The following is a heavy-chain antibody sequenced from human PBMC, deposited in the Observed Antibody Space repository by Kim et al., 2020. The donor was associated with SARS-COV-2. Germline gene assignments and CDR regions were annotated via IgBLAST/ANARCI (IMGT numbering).Heavy chain of an antibody. CDR3: AKRLDY. V-gene: IGHV3-23*01. CDR2: GSGGST. D-gene: IGHD2-21*01. Sequence: GSGGSTYSADSVKGRFTISRDNSKNTLYLQMNSLRAEDTAVYYCAKRLDYWGQGTLVTVSS. J-gene: IGHJ4*02.